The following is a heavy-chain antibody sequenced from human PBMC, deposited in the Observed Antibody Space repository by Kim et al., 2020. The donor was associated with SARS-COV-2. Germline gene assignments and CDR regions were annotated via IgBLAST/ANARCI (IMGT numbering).Heavy chain of an antibody. V-gene: IGHV3-74*01. CDR3: VRDLGQWLVPPRDY. CDR1: GFTFSGYW. D-gene: IGHD6-19*01. CDR2: INGDGRET. J-gene: IGHJ4*02. Sequence: PGGSLRLSCAASGFTFSGYWMHWVRQAPGKGLVWVSRINGDGRETNYADSVKGRFTISRDNAKNTLYLQMNSLRAEDTAMYYCVRDLGQWLVPPRDYWGQGTLVTVSS.